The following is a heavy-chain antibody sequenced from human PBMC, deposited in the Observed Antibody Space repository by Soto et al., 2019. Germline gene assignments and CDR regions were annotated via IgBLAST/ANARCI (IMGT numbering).Heavy chain of an antibody. Sequence: QVQLQESGPGLVKPSETLSLTCAVSGASFGTYYWSWIRQPPGKGLEWIGYIFYSGHLKYNPSLRGRLTLSVAPSKNPISLRLPSVTAPDPPVYYRAREGGGYRFDYWGQGTLVTVSS. CDR2: IFYSGHL. CDR1: GASFGTYY. V-gene: IGHV4-59*01. CDR3: AREGGGYRFDY. D-gene: IGHD1-26*01. J-gene: IGHJ4*02.